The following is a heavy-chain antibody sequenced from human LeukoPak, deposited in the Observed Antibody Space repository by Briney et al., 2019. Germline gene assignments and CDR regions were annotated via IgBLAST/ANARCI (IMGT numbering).Heavy chain of an antibody. V-gene: IGHV3-21*01. D-gene: IGHD3-22*01. CDR1: GFTFSSYS. CDR2: INSVGTYI. Sequence: GALRISSAASGFTFSSYSFNWVRQAPGKGLEWVSSINSVGTYIYYADSVRGRFTISRDNAENSLWLQMNSLRAEDSAVYYCARLRRNSDTSGFYYYYDHWGQGTLVTVSS. CDR3: ARLRRNSDTSGFYYYYDH. J-gene: IGHJ4*02.